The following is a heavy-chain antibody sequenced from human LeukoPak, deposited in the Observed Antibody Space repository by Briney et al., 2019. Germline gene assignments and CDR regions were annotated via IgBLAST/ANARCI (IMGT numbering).Heavy chain of an antibody. CDR1: GFTFSSYE. Sequence: PGGSLRLSCAASGFTFSSYEMNWVRQAPGRGLEWVSYISSSGSTIYYADSVKGRFTISRDNAKNSLYLQMNSLRAEDTAVYYCARDKEYPELDYWGQGTLVTVSS. CDR3: ARDKEYPELDY. D-gene: IGHD2/OR15-2a*01. CDR2: ISSSGSTI. V-gene: IGHV3-48*03. J-gene: IGHJ4*02.